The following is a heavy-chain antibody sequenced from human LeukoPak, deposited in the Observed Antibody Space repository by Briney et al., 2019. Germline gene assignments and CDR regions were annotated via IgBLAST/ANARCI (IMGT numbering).Heavy chain of an antibody. CDR1: GFTFSDYY. D-gene: IGHD1-26*01. CDR3: ARPPGIAPGKHFDI. V-gene: IGHV3-23*01. J-gene: IGHJ3*02. CDR2: ISGSGGST. Sequence: PGGSLRLSCAASGFTFSDYYMSWIRQAPGKGLEWVSAISGSGGSTYYADSVKGRFTISRDNSKNTLYLQMNSLRAEDTAVYYCARPPGIAPGKHFDIWGQGTMVTVSS.